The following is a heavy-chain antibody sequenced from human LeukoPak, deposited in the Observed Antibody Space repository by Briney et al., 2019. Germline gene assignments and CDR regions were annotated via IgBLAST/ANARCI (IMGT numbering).Heavy chain of an antibody. CDR3: ARDRGGGYDSSGYNDY. CDR1: GYTFTSYY. D-gene: IGHD3-22*01. CDR2: INPSGGST. Sequence: ASVKVSCTASGYTFTSYYMHWVRQAPGQGLEWMGIINPSGGSTSYAQKFQGRVTMTRDTSTSTVYMELSSLRSEDTAVYYCARDRGGGYDSSGYNDYWGQGTLVTVSS. V-gene: IGHV1-46*01. J-gene: IGHJ4*02.